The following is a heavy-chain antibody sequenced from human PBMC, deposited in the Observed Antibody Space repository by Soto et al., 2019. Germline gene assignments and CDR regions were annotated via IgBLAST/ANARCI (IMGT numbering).Heavy chain of an antibody. Sequence: QVQLVQSGREVEKPGASVKVSCKAFGYTFINDGLSWVRQAPGQGLEWMGWISPRKGDTNYAQKFQGRVTMTTDTSTSTAYLELRSLRSDDTAVYYCARDHGSWPDDFDIWGQGTMVIVSS. CDR1: GYTFINDG. CDR2: ISPRKGDT. CDR3: ARDHGSWPDDFDI. D-gene: IGHD2-15*01. J-gene: IGHJ3*02. V-gene: IGHV1-18*01.